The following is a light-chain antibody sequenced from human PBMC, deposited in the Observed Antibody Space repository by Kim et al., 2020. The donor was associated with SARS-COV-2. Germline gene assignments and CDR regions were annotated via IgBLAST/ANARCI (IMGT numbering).Light chain of an antibody. CDR1: QTVSSN. Sequence: STGARATLSCMASQTVSSNVAWYQQKPGQAPRLLVYGASTRATGIPARFSGSGSGTEFTLTISSLQSEDFAVYYCQQYNNWPPMYTFGQGTKLEI. CDR2: GAS. J-gene: IGKJ2*01. CDR3: QQYNNWPPMYT. V-gene: IGKV3-15*01.